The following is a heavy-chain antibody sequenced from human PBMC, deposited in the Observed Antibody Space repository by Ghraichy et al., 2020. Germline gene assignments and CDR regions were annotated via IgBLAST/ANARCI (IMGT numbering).Heavy chain of an antibody. Sequence: SETLSLTCTVSGGSISSNYWSWIRQPPGKGLELIGYISYSGSTNYNPSLKSRVTISIDTSKNQFSLKLSSVTAADTAVYYCARTQGTWFDPWGQGTLVTVSS. D-gene: IGHD1-1*01. CDR3: ARTQGTWFDP. J-gene: IGHJ5*02. V-gene: IGHV4-59*01. CDR2: ISYSGST. CDR1: GGSISSNY.